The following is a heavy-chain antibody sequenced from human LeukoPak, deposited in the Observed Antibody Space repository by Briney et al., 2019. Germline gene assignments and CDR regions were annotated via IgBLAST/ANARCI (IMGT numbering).Heavy chain of an antibody. J-gene: IGHJ4*02. CDR2: MNPNSGNT. CDR1: GYTFTSYD. Sequence: ASVKVSCKASGYTFTSYDINWVRQATGQGLEWMGWMNPNSGNTGYAQKVQGRVTMTRNTSISTAYMELSSLRSEDTAVYYCAVDTAMVTPLDYWGQGTLVTVSS. V-gene: IGHV1-8*01. D-gene: IGHD5-18*01. CDR3: AVDTAMVTPLDY.